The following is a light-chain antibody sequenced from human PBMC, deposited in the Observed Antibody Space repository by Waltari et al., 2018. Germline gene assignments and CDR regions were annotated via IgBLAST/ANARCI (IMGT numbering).Light chain of an antibody. J-gene: IGLJ2*01. CDR1: SFNIGTSYD. Sequence: QSVLTQPPSVSGAPGQRVTISCTGSSFNIGTSYDVNWYHQLPGAAPKPLIYHNNNRPTGVPDRFLGSTSGTSASLTITGLQPEDEADYYCQSSDSTLGGWGVFGGGTKLTVL. V-gene: IGLV1-40*01. CDR2: HNN. CDR3: QSSDSTLGGWGV.